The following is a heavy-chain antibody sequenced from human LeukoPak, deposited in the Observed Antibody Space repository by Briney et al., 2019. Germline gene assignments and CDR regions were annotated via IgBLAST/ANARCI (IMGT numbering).Heavy chain of an antibody. J-gene: IGHJ5*02. CDR2: MNPNSGNT. CDR3: ARVLRFLREGAVDP. V-gene: IGHV1-8*01. CDR1: GFTFTSHD. D-gene: IGHD3-3*01. Sequence: ASVKVSCKASGFTFTSHDFNWVRQATGQGLEWMGWMNPNSGNTGYAQKFQGRVTMTRNTSISTAYMELSSLRFEDTAVYYCARVLRFLREGAVDPWGQGTLVTVSS.